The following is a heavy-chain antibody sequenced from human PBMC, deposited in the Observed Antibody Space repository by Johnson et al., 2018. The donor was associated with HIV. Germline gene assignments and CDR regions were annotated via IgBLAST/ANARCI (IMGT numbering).Heavy chain of an antibody. CDR2: VSYNGIHV. V-gene: IGHV3-30*19. J-gene: IGHJ3*02. Sequence: QVQLVESGGGVVQPGGSLRLSCAASGFNFNTYSMHWVRQAPGNGLEWLAFVSYNGIHVYYSDSVRGRFTISRDISKNTLYLQMNSLRAEDTAVYYCASTSSGWFYAFDIWGQGTMVTVSS. CDR1: GFNFNTYS. CDR3: ASTSSGWFYAFDI. D-gene: IGHD6-19*01.